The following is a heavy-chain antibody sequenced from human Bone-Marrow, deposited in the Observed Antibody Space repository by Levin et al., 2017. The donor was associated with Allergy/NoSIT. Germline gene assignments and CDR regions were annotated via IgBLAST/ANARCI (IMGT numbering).Heavy chain of an antibody. CDR3: ANSDSRDY. Sequence: GGSLRLSCAASGFTFSSYAMHWVRQAPGKGLEWVAVISYDGSSKYYADSVRGRFTISRDNSKNTLYLQMNSLRPEDTAVYYCANSDSRDYWGQGTLVTVSS. CDR2: ISYDGSSK. CDR1: GFTFSSYA. V-gene: IGHV3-30*04. D-gene: IGHD2-15*01. J-gene: IGHJ4*02.